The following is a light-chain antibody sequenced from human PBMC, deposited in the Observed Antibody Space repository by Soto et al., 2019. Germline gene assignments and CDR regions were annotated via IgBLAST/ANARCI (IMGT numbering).Light chain of an antibody. CDR1: QGISSW. Sequence: EIQMTQSPSSVSASVGDRVTITCRASQGISSWLAWYQQKPGKAPKLLIHVASSLQSGVSSRFSGSGSCTDFTLTISSLQAEAFAPYLCQQDYSLPSTFGPGTTVDIK. CDR3: QQDYSLPST. J-gene: IGKJ3*01. CDR2: VAS. V-gene: IGKV1-12*02.